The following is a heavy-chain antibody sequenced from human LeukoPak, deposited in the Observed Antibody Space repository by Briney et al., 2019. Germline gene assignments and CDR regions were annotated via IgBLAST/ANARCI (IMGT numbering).Heavy chain of an antibody. CDR1: AFTFSTYT. V-gene: IGHV3-21*01. J-gene: IGHJ4*02. CDR3: AKAPQYVVVPAAMDY. Sequence: GGSLRLSCVASAFTFSTYTMNWVRQAPGKGLEWVASIRSSGSYIQYADSVKGRFTISRDNSKNTLYLQMNSLRAEDTAVYYCAKAPQYVVVPAAMDYWGQGTLVTVSS. D-gene: IGHD2-2*01. CDR2: IRSSGSYI.